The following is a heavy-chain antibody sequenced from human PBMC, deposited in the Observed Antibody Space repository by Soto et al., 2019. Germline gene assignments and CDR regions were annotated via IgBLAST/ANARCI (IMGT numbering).Heavy chain of an antibody. D-gene: IGHD3-10*01. CDR2: IWYDGSNK. CDR1: GFTFSSYG. Sequence: QVQLVESGGGVVQPGRSLRLSCAASGFTFSSYGMHWVRQAPGKGLEWVAVIWYDGSNKYYADSVKGRFTISRDNSKNTXYLKMNSLRAEDTAVYYCARDTARAMVRIYYGMDVWGQGTTVTVSS. V-gene: IGHV3-33*01. CDR3: ARDTARAMVRIYYGMDV. J-gene: IGHJ6*02.